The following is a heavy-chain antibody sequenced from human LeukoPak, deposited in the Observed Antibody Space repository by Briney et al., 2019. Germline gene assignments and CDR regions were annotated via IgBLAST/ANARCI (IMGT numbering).Heavy chain of an antibody. CDR2: INHSGST. V-gene: IGHV4-34*01. D-gene: IGHD6-13*01. J-gene: IGHJ4*02. Sequence: SETLSLTCAVYGGSFSGYYWSWIRQPPGKGLEWIGEINHSGSTNYNPSLKSRVTISVDTSKNQFSLKLSSVTAADTAVYYCAGGSKAAAAWEDYFDYWGQGTLVTVSS. CDR1: GGSFSGYY. CDR3: AGGSKAAAAWEDYFDY.